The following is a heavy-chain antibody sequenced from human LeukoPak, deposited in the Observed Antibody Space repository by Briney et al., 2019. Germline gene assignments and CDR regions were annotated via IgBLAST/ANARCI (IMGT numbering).Heavy chain of an antibody. Sequence: GGSLTLSCAASGFTLSRNEMNWVRQAPGKGREWVSYISSSGSSIYHADSVKGRFTISRDTAKDSLYLQMTSLRAEDTAVYYCARPGYYYGMDVWGQGTTVTVSS. CDR1: GFTLSRNE. CDR2: ISSSGSSI. D-gene: IGHD3-10*01. J-gene: IGHJ6*02. V-gene: IGHV3-48*03. CDR3: ARPGYYYGMDV.